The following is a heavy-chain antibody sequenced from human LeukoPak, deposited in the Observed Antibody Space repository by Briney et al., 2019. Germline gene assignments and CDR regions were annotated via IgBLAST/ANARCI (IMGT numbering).Heavy chain of an antibody. V-gene: IGHV3-74*01. CDR3: ARRGAAAGTGDY. Sequence: GGSLRLSCAASGFTFSSYWMHWVRQAPGKGLVWVSRINSDGSSTTYADSVKGRFTISRDNAKNTLYLQMNSLRVEDTAVYYCARRGAAAGTGDYWGQGTLVTVSS. D-gene: IGHD6-13*01. J-gene: IGHJ4*02. CDR1: GFTFSSYW. CDR2: INSDGSST.